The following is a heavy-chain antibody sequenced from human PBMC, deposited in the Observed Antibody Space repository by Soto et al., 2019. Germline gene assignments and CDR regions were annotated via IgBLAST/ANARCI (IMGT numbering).Heavy chain of an antibody. J-gene: IGHJ4*02. Sequence: GGSLRLSCTASGFSVGSYGMSWVRQAPGKGLECVSSSGSGYSIFYADSVKGRFTISRDNSKNTLFLQMNSLRAEDTAVYYCAKGRGSSWSVVFFDYWGQGALVTVSS. CDR2: SGSGYSI. D-gene: IGHD6-13*01. CDR1: GFSVGSYG. V-gene: IGHV3-23*01. CDR3: AKGRGSSWSVVFFDY.